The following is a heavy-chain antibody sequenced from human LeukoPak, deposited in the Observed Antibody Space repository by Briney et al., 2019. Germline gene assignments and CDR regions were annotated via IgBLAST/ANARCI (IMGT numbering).Heavy chain of an antibody. CDR3: ARGDFGESDY. V-gene: IGHV1-2*06. J-gene: IGHJ4*02. CDR1: GYTFTGYY. Sequence: ASVKVSCKASGYTFTGYYLYWVRQAPGQGLEWMGRINPNSGGTNYAQKFQGRVTMTRDTSISTAYMELSSLRSDDTAVFYCARGDFGESDYWGQGTLVTVSS. CDR2: INPNSGGT. D-gene: IGHD3-10*01.